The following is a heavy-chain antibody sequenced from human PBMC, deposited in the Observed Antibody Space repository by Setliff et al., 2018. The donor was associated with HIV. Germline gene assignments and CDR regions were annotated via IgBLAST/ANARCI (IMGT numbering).Heavy chain of an antibody. CDR1: GDTFTNYA. J-gene: IGHJ5*02. Sequence: ASVKVSCKASGDTFTNYAMNWVRQAPGQGLEWMGWINTNTGSPTYAQAFTGRFVCSVDTSVTTAYLQISSLKAEDTAVYYWARALYGDYGGDINWFDPWGQGTLVTVSS. CDR3: ARALYGDYGGDINWFDP. CDR2: INTNTGSP. V-gene: IGHV7-4-1*02. D-gene: IGHD4-17*01.